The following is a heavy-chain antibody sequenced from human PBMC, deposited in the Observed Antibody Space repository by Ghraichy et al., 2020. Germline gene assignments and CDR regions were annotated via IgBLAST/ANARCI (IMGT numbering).Heavy chain of an antibody. D-gene: IGHD2-21*02. CDR2: INDDGGNT. J-gene: IGHJ5*02. V-gene: IGHV3-23*01. CDR1: GFTFSNYW. Sequence: GGSLRLSCAASGFTFSNYWMRWVRQAPGKGLVWVSHINDDGGNTNYADSVKGRFTISRDNSKNTLYLQMNSLRAEDTAVYYCAKKGQAYCGGDCPGWIDPWVQGTLVTVSS. CDR3: AKKGQAYCGGDCPGWIDP.